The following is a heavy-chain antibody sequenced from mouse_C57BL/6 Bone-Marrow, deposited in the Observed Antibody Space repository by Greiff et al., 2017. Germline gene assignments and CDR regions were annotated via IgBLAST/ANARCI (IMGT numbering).Heavy chain of an antibody. CDR1: GFTFSDYY. D-gene: IGHD2-4*01. CDR3: ASVYYEGFAY. V-gene: IGHV5-16*01. J-gene: IGHJ3*01. CDR2: INYDGSST. Sequence: EVKLVESEGGLVQPGSSMKLSCTASGFTFSDYYMAWVRQVPEKGLEWVANINYDGSSTYYLDSLKSRFIISRDNAKNILYLQMSSLKSEDTATYYCASVYYEGFAYGGQGTLVTVSA.